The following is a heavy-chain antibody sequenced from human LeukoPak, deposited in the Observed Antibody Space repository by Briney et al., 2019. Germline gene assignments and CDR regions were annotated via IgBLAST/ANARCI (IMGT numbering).Heavy chain of an antibody. CDR2: IKRETDGGTI. CDR1: GFTLNNAW. Sequence: GGSLRLSCAASGFTLNNAWMSWVRQAPGKGLEWLGRIKRETDGGTIDYAAPVKGRFTISRDDSRNTLYLQMDSLKIEDAAVYYCTTDRYYDNSELQFQHWGQGTLVTVSS. V-gene: IGHV3-15*01. D-gene: IGHD3-22*01. J-gene: IGHJ1*01. CDR3: TTDRYYDNSELQFQH.